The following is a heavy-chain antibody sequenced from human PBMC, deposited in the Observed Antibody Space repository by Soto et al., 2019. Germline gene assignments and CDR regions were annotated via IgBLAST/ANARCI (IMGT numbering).Heavy chain of an antibody. CDR3: ARGGSSWIPLGYGMDV. CDR2: IIPIFGTA. J-gene: IGHJ6*02. Sequence: QVQLVQSGAEVKKPGSSVKVSCKASGGTFSSYAISWVRQAPGQGLEWMGGIIPIFGTANYAQKFQGRVTIPADESTSTAYMELSSLRSEDTAVYYCARGGSSWIPLGYGMDVWGQGTTVTVSS. V-gene: IGHV1-69*12. CDR1: GGTFSSYA. D-gene: IGHD6-13*01.